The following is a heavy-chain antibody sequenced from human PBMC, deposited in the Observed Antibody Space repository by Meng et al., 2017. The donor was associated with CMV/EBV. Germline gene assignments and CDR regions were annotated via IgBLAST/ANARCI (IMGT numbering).Heavy chain of an antibody. CDR2: INPNSGGT. J-gene: IGHJ5*02. D-gene: IGHD2-2*01. V-gene: IGHV1-2*02. Sequence: TGYDMHWVRQAPGQGREWMGWINPNSGGTNYAQKFQGRVTMTRDTSISTAYMELSRLRSDDTAVYYCARDWLGYCSSTSCPSYWFDPWGQGTLVTVSS. CDR1: TGYD. CDR3: ARDWLGYCSSTSCPSYWFDP.